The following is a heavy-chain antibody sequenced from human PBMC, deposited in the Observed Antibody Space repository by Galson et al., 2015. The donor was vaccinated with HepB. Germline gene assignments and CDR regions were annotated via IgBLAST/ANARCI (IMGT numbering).Heavy chain of an antibody. CDR2: IIPIFGTA. Sequence: SVKVSCKASGGTFSSYAISWVRQAPGQGLEWMGGIIPIFGTANYAQKFQGRVTITADESTSTAYMELSSLISEDTAVYYCARDIVVVPAAMFDWYFDLWGRGTLVTVSS. J-gene: IGHJ2*01. CDR1: GGTFSSYA. D-gene: IGHD2-2*01. CDR3: ARDIVVVPAAMFDWYFDL. V-gene: IGHV1-69*13.